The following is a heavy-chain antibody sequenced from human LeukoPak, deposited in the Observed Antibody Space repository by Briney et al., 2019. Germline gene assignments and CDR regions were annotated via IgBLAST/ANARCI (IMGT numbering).Heavy chain of an antibody. CDR2: IYHSGST. Sequence: PSETLSLTCTVSGYSISSNYYWGWIRQPPGKGLEWIGSIYHSGSTYYNPSLKSRVTISVDTSKNQFSLKLTSVTAADTAIYYCARGREDYYEGSGYYAPFDHWGQGIVVTVSS. CDR1: GYSISSNYY. J-gene: IGHJ4*02. CDR3: ARGREDYYEGSGYYAPFDH. D-gene: IGHD3-22*01. V-gene: IGHV4-38-2*02.